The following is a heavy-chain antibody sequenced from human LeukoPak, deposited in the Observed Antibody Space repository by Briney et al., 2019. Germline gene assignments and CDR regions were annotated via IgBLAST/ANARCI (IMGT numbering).Heavy chain of an antibody. CDR1: GGTFNTNG. CDR3: ARERLPRGGDYWYFDI. CDR2: IIPALRTA. V-gene: IGHV1-69*05. Sequence: SVKVSYKASGGTFNTNGITWVRQAPGAGLEWLGGIIPALRTANFAPKFQGRVTMTTDESTTTVYMELTSLRSEDTAMYFCARERLPRGGDYWYFDIWGRGTLVTVSS. J-gene: IGHJ2*01. D-gene: IGHD3-10*01.